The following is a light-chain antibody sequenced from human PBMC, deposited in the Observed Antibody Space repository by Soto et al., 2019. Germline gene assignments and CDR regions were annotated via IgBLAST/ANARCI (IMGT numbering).Light chain of an antibody. CDR1: QSISSW. Sequence: DIQMTQSLSILSASVGDRVTITCRASQSISSWLAWYQQKPGKAPKFLIYDASSLNSGVPSRFSGSGSGTDFSLTISSLQPDDFATYYCQQYHTYPWTFGQGTTVEIK. CDR3: QQYHTYPWT. J-gene: IGKJ1*01. CDR2: DAS. V-gene: IGKV1-5*01.